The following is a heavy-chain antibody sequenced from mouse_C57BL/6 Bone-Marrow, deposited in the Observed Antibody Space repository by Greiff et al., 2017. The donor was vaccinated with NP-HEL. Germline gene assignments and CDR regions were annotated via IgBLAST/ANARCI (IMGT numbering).Heavy chain of an antibody. D-gene: IGHD2-3*01. J-gene: IGHJ4*01. Sequence: EVQRVESGEGLVKPGGSLKLSCAASGFTFSSYAMSWVRQTPEKRLEWVAYISSGGDYIYYADTVKGRFTISRDNARNTLYLQMSSLKSEDTAMYYCTRALIYDGYYPYAMDYWGQGTSVTVSS. CDR3: TRALIYDGYYPYAMDY. CDR2: ISSGGDYI. CDR1: GFTFSSYA. V-gene: IGHV5-9-1*02.